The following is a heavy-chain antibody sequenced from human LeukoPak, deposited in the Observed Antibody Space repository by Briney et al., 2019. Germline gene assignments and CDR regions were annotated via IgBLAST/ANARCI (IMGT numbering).Heavy chain of an antibody. J-gene: IGHJ3*02. CDR2: MSYHESNK. V-gene: IGHV3-30*18. Sequence: GRSLSLSCAASGFTFSSYGMHWVRQAPGKGLEWVAVMSYHESNKYYTDSVKGRFTISRDNSKNTLYLQMNSLRAEDTAVYYCAKGRIAYYDSSDAFDIWGQGTMVTVSS. D-gene: IGHD3-22*01. CDR1: GFTFSSYG. CDR3: AKGRIAYYDSSDAFDI.